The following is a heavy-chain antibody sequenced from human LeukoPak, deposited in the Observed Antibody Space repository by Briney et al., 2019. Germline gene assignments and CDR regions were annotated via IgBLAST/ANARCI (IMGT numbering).Heavy chain of an antibody. Sequence: PGGSLRLSCAASGFTFSSYWMSWVRQAPGKGLEWVANIQQDGSEKYYVDSVKGRFTISRDNAKNSLYLQMNSLRAEDTAVYYWARVGSSWFLDYWAQGPLVTVSS. V-gene: IGHV3-7*03. CDR2: IQQDGSEK. D-gene: IGHD6-13*01. CDR3: ARVGSSWFLDY. J-gene: IGHJ4*02. CDR1: GFTFSSYW.